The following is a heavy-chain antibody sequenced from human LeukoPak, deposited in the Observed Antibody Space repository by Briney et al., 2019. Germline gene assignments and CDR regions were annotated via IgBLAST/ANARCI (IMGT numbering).Heavy chain of an antibody. CDR3: ARGYTTLTAMVSYYYYGMDV. D-gene: IGHD5-18*01. CDR2: IYTSGGT. Sequence: SETLSLTCTVSGGSISSGSYYWSWIRQPAGKGLEWIGRIYTSGGTNYNPSLKSRVTISVDTSKNQFSLKLSSVTAADTAVYYCARGYTTLTAMVSYYYYGMDVWGQGTTVTVSS. CDR1: GGSISSGSYY. V-gene: IGHV4-61*02. J-gene: IGHJ6*02.